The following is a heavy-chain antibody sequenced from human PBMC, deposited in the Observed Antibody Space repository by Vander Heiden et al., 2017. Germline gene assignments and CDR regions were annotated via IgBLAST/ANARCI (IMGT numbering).Heavy chain of an antibody. J-gene: IGHJ6*02. D-gene: IGHD1-1*01. V-gene: IGHV3-73*02. CDR2: IRSKADSDAT. Sequence: VQLVESGGGLVQPGGSLKLSCAASGFTLSDSVMPWVRQASGKGLEWVGRIRSKADSDATSYGAPVKGRFTISRDDSQNTAYLQMDSLKTDDTAVYFCARSPSQSRNAMDVWGQGTTVTVSS. CDR3: ARSPSQSRNAMDV. CDR1: GFTLSDSV.